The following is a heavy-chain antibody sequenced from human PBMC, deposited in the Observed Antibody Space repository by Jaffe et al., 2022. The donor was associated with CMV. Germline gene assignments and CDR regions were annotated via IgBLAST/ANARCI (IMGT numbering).Heavy chain of an antibody. CDR3: ARHIVVVTATSPMDL. CDR2: ISGSGGST. V-gene: IGHV3-23*01. J-gene: IGHJ2*01. CDR1: GFTFSSYA. D-gene: IGHD2-21*02. Sequence: EVQLLESGGGLVQPGGSLRLSCAASGFTFSSYAMSWVRQAPGKGLEWVSAISGSGGSTYYADSVKGRFTISRDNSKNTLYLQMNSLRAEDTAVYYCARHIVVVTATSPMDLWGRGTLVTVSS.